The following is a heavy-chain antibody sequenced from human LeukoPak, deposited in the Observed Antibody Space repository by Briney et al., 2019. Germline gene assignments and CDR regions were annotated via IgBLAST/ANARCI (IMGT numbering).Heavy chain of an antibody. J-gene: IGHJ4*02. CDR1: GFTFSSFA. CDR2: ISYDGSNK. CDR3: VKDRGYCSGGSCLYFDS. D-gene: IGHD2-15*01. V-gene: IGHV3-30*18. Sequence: QSGGSLRLSCAASGFTFSSFAMHRVRQAPGKGLEWVAVISYDGSNKYYADSVKGRFTISRDNSKNTLYLQMNSLRAEDTAVFYCVKDRGYCSGGSCLYFDSWGQGTLVTVSS.